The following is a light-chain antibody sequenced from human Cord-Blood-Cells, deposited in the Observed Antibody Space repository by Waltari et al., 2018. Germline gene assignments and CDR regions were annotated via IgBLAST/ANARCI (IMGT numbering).Light chain of an antibody. CDR3: SSYAGSNNYV. J-gene: IGLJ1*01. CDR2: EVS. V-gene: IGLV2-8*01. Sequence: QPALTQPPSASGPPGQSVTISCTGTSSDVGGYTYVSWYQQHPGKAPKLMIYEVSKRPAGVPDRFSGSKSGNTASLTVSGLQAEDEADYYCSSYAGSNNYVFGTGTKVTVL. CDR1: SSDVGGYTY.